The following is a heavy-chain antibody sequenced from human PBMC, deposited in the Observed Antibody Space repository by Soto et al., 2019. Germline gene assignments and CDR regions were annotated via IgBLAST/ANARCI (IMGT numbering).Heavy chain of an antibody. CDR3: ARGGSVGYRYPYGLDV. V-gene: IGHV3-13*01. CDR1: GFSFSNYD. Sequence: EVQLVESGGGLVQPGGSLRLSCAASGFSFSNYDMHWVRQATGKGLEWVSAIGIAGNTYYADSVKGRLTISRENDKNSLYLQMNSLRAEDTAVDYWARGGSVGYRYPYGLDVWGQGTTVTVSS. CDR2: IGIAGNT. J-gene: IGHJ6*02. D-gene: IGHD5-18*01.